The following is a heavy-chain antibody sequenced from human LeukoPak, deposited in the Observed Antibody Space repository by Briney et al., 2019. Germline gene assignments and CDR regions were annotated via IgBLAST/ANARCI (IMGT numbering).Heavy chain of an antibody. V-gene: IGHV1-18*01. CDR1: GYTFTSYG. J-gene: IGHJ4*02. CDR3: ARDGGETGQLVGYVPPPAPLDY. Sequence: WASVKVSCKASGYTFTSYGISWVRQAPGQGLEWMGWISAYNGNTNYAQKLQGRVTMTTDTSTSTAYMELRSLRSDDTAVYYCARDGGETGQLVGYVPPPAPLDYWGQGTLVTVSS. D-gene: IGHD6-6*01. CDR2: ISAYNGNT.